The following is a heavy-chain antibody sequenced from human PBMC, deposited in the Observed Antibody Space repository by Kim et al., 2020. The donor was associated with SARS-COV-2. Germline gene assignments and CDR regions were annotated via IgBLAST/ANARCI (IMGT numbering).Heavy chain of an antibody. Sequence: GESLRLSCSASGFTFSPYNLNWVRQAPGKGLEWVTSIGSSSDFIYYADSVKGRFTISRDNGKNSLFLQMNSLRAEDTATYYCTRGLGGGGDYFDFWGQGT. V-gene: IGHV3-21*06. CDR2: IGSSSDFI. CDR1: GFTFSPYN. J-gene: IGHJ4*02. CDR3: TRGLGGGGDYFDF. D-gene: IGHD1-26*01.